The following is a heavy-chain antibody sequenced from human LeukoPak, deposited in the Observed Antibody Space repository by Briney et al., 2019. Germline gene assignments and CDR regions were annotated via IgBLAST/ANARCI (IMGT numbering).Heavy chain of an antibody. D-gene: IGHD1-26*01. CDR3: ARDPTSSWETAFDI. J-gene: IGHJ3*02. CDR1: GFTLKNHW. V-gene: IGHV3-74*01. CDR2: IKGDGSET. Sequence: GGSLRLSCAASGFTLKNHWMHWVRQAPGKGLVWVSRIKGDGSETSDADSVKGRFIISRDNAKNTLYLQMNSLRAEDTAVYYCARDPTSSWETAFDIWGQGTMVTVSS.